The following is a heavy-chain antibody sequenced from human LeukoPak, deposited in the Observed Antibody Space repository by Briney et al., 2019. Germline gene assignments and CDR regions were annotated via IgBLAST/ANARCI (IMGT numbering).Heavy chain of an antibody. V-gene: IGHV1-69*05. Sequence: GASVKVSCKVSGYTLTELSMHWVRQAPGQGLEWMGRIIPIFGTANYAQKFQGRVTITTDESTSTAYMELSSLRSEDTAVYYCARSDYSTSSHMDVWGKGTTVTVSS. CDR3: ARSDYSTSSHMDV. CDR2: IIPIFGTA. D-gene: IGHD6-6*01. J-gene: IGHJ6*03. CDR1: GYTLTELS.